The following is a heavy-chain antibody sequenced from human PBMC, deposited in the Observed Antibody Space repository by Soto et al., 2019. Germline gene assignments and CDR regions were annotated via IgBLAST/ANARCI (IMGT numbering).Heavy chain of an antibody. CDR3: ARNRGGSYFEVYYYYGMDV. V-gene: IGHV1-69*13. D-gene: IGHD1-26*01. CDR2: IIPIFGTA. Sequence: SVKVSCKASGGTFSSYAISWVRQAPGQGLEWMGGIIPIFGTANYAQKFQGRVTITADESTSTAYMELSSLRSEDTAVYYCARNRGGSYFEVYYYYGMDVWGRGATVTVSS. J-gene: IGHJ6*01. CDR1: GGTFSSYA.